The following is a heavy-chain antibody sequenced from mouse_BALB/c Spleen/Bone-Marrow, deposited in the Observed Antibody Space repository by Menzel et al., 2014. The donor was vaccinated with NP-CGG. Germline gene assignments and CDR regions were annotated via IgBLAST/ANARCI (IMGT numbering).Heavy chain of an antibody. CDR2: IYPGSGNT. CDR3: ARSGLRYYAMDY. Sequence: LVESGPELVKPGASVKISCKASGYTFTDYYINWVKQKPGQGLKWIGWIYPGSGNTKYNEKFKGKATLTVDTSSSTAYTQLSSLTSEDTAVYFCARSGLRYYAMDYWGQGTSVTVSS. J-gene: IGHJ4*01. CDR1: GYTFTDYY. V-gene: IGHV1-84*02. D-gene: IGHD3-1*01.